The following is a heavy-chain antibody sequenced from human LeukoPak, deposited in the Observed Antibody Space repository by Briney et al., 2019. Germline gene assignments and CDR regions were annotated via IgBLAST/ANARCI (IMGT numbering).Heavy chain of an antibody. V-gene: IGHV3-64*01. CDR2: IDSGDNT. CDR1: GFNFGMYS. D-gene: IGHD1-26*01. Sequence: GGSLRLSCVASGFNFGMYSMDWVRQAPGKGLEYVSGIDSGDNTYYARSVKGRYTISRDNSKNTLYLQMDSLRLEDMGLFYCARRVTYYGDYHYWGQGTLVTVSA. CDR3: ARRVTYYGDYHY. J-gene: IGHJ4*02.